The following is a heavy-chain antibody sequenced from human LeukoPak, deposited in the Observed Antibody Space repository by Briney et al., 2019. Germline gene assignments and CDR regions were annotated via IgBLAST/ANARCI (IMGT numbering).Heavy chain of an antibody. V-gene: IGHV3-7*01. CDR2: IKQDGSEK. CDR3: VRVWAAAGTVGYFQH. J-gene: IGHJ1*01. D-gene: IGHD6-13*01. CDR1: GFTFSSYW. Sequence: GGSLRLSCAASGFTFSSYWMSWVRQAPGKGLEWVANIKQDGSEKYYVDSVKGRFTISRDNAKNSLYLQMNSLRAEDTAVYYCVRVWAAAGTVGYFQHWGQGTLVTVSS.